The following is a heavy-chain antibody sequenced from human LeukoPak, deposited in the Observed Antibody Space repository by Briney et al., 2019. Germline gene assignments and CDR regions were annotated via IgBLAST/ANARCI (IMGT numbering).Heavy chain of an antibody. V-gene: IGHV1-69*04. Sequence: GSSVKVSCKASGGTFSSYAISWVRQAPGQGLEWMGSIIPILGIANYAQKFQGRVTITAEKSPSTAYMELSSVRSEDTAVYYCARVEWVYCGGDCISGYYFDYWGQGTLVTVSS. CDR3: ARVEWVYCGGDCISGYYFDY. J-gene: IGHJ4*02. CDR2: IIPILGIA. D-gene: IGHD2-21*02. CDR1: GGTFSSYA.